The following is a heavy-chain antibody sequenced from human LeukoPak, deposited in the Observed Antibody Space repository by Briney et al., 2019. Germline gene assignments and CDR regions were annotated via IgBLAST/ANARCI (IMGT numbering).Heavy chain of an antibody. CDR2: INPNSGGT. CDR1: GYTLTELS. Sequence: ASVKVSCKVSGYTLTELSMHWVRQAPGQGLEWMGWINPNSGGTNYAQKFQGRVTMTRDTSISTAYMELSRLRSDDTAVYYCARDREYSSSAGSIDYWGQGTLVTVSS. V-gene: IGHV1-2*02. CDR3: ARDREYSSSAGSIDY. D-gene: IGHD6-6*01. J-gene: IGHJ4*02.